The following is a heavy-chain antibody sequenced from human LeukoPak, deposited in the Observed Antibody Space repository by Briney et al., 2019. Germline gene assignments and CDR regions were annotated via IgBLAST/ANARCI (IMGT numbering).Heavy chain of an antibody. CDR2: ISYDGSNK. Sequence: GRSLRLSCAASGFTFSSYGMHWVRQAPGKGLEWVAVISYDGSNKYYADSVTGRFTISRDNSKNTLYLQMNSLRAEDTAVYYCAKDWGSSPLDYWGQGTLVTVSS. J-gene: IGHJ4*02. V-gene: IGHV3-30*18. D-gene: IGHD3-16*01. CDR3: AKDWGSSPLDY. CDR1: GFTFSSYG.